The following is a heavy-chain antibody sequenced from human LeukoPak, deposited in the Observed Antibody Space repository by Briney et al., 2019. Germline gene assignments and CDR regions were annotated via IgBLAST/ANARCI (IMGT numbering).Heavy chain of an antibody. CDR2: ISGHDGNT. J-gene: IGHJ3*02. D-gene: IGHD3-10*01. V-gene: IGHV1-18*01. CDR3: AREGPGYYASGTLRDAFDI. CDR1: GYTFTSYG. Sequence: ASVTVSCTPSGYTFTSYGISWVRQAPGQGLEWMGWISGHDGNTNYAQKLQGRVTMTTDTSTSTAYMELRSLRSDDTAVYYCAREGPGYYASGTLRDAFDIWGQGTMVTVSS.